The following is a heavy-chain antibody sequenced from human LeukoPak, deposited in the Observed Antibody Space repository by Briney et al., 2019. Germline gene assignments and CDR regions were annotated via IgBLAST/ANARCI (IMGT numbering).Heavy chain of an antibody. CDR2: IYHTGST. D-gene: IGHD5-18*01. V-gene: IGHV4-30-2*02. CDR3: ARLDTAIASYYYYYGMDV. J-gene: IGHJ6*02. CDR1: GGSISSGLYS. Sequence: SETLSLTCDVSGGSISSGLYSWSWIRQPLGKGLEWIGYIYHTGSTYYNPSLKSRVTISVDTSKNQFSLKLSSVTAADTAVYYCARLDTAIASYYYYYGMDVWGQGTTVTVSS.